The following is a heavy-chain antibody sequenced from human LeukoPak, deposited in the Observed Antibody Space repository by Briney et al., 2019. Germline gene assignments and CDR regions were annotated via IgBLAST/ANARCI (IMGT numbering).Heavy chain of an antibody. Sequence: PSETLSLTCTVSGGSVSSSSYFWGWIRQPPGKGLEWIGSIFYSGSTYYNPSLNSRVTISIDTSKNQFSLRLSSVTAADTAVYYCARQMNTVTADYWGQGILVTVSS. D-gene: IGHD4-17*01. CDR3: ARQMNTVTADY. CDR2: IFYSGST. CDR1: GGSVSSSSYF. J-gene: IGHJ4*02. V-gene: IGHV4-39*01.